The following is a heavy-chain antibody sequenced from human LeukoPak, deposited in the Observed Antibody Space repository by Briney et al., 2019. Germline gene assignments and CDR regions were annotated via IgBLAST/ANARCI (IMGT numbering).Heavy chain of an antibody. V-gene: IGHV4-30-4*01. CDR2: IYDSGST. D-gene: IGHD2-15*01. CDR1: GASIRSGDYY. Sequence: SETLSLTCTVSGASIRSGDYYWSWIRQPPGKGLEWIGYIYDSGSTYYNPSLKSRITISVDTSENRFSLKLSSVTATDTAVYYCARDCSGGSCYGAFDLWAKGQWSPSLQ. CDR3: ARDCSGGSCYGAFDL. J-gene: IGHJ3*01.